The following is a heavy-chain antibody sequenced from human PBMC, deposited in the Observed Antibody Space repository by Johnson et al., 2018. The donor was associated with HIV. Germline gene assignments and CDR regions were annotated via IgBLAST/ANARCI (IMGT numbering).Heavy chain of an antibody. CDR1: GFTFSDYY. D-gene: IGHD3-22*01. CDR3: ARAYYDSTGYYPHAFHV. V-gene: IGHV3-66*01. CDR2: LYSGGRT. J-gene: IGHJ3*01. Sequence: MQLVESGGGVVQPGRSLRLSCAASGFTFSDYYMTWVRQAPGKGLEWVSTLYSGGRTYYADSVKGRFTISRDNSENTLYLQMNSLRAEDTAVYYCARAYYDSTGYYPHAFHVWGQGTMVTVSS.